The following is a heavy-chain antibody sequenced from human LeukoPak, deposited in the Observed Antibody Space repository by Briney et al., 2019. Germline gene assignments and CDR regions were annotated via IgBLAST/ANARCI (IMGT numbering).Heavy chain of an antibody. CDR3: TRRSPSVAGTPDY. J-gene: IGHJ4*02. CDR1: GFTFSGSA. V-gene: IGHV3-73*01. D-gene: IGHD6-19*01. CDR2: IRGKANSYAT. Sequence: GGSLRLSCAASGFTFSGSAMHWVRQASGKGLEWVGRIRGKANSYATAYAASVKGRFTISRDDSKNTAYLQMNSLKTEDTAVYYCTRRSPSVAGTPDYWGQGTLVTVSS.